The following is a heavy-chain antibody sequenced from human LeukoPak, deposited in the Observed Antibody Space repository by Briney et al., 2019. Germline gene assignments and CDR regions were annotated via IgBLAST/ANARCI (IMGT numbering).Heavy chain of an antibody. D-gene: IGHD5-18*01. V-gene: IGHV3-49*04. CDR1: EFTFGDHA. Sequence: QPGRSLRLSCTASEFTFGDHAMSWVRQAPGKGLECVGFIRSRAYGGTTEYAPAVKGRFLISRDDSKSIAYLHMNSLKTEDTAVYYCARGPIQQWLYNGMDVWGQGTTVSVSS. J-gene: IGHJ6*02. CDR2: IRSRAYGGTT. CDR3: ARGPIQQWLYNGMDV.